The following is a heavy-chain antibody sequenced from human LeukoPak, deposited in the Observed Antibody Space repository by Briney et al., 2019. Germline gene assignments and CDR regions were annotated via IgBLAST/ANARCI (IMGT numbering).Heavy chain of an antibody. J-gene: IGHJ3*02. V-gene: IGHV3-21*01. CDR2: ISSSSSYI. CDR1: GFTFSSYS. Sequence: PGGSLRLSCAASGFTFSSYSMNWVRQAPGKGLEWVSSISSSSSYIYYSDSVKGRFTISRDNAKNSLYLQMNSLRAEDTAVYYCARVDNQRGHAFDIWGQGTLVTVSS. D-gene: IGHD1-1*01. CDR3: ARVDNQRGHAFDI.